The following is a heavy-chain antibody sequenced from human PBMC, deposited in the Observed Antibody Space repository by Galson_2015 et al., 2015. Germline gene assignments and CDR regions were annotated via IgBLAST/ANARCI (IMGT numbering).Heavy chain of an antibody. D-gene: IGHD6-6*01. J-gene: IGHJ4*02. CDR3: AKDLAAARRSRPNYFDY. CDR1: GFTFSSYA. CDR2: ISGSGGST. Sequence: SLRLSCAASGFTFSSYAMSWVRQAPGKGLEWVSAISGSGGSTYYADSVKGRFTISRDNSKNTLYLQMNSLRAEDTAVYYCAKDLAAARRSRPNYFDYWGQGTLVTVSS. V-gene: IGHV3-23*01.